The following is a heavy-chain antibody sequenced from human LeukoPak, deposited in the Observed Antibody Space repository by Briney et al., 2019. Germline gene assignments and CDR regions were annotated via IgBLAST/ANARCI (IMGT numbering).Heavy chain of an antibody. CDR2: ISSSSSYI. J-gene: IGHJ3*02. V-gene: IGHV3-21*01. CDR1: GFTFSSYS. Sequence: GGSLRLSCAASGFTFSSYSMNWVRQAPGKGLEWVASISSSSSYIYYADSVKGRFTFSRDNAKNSLYMQMNSLRAEDTAVYYCARDRAYSSGWHSDAFDIWGQGTMVTVSS. D-gene: IGHD6-19*01. CDR3: ARDRAYSSGWHSDAFDI.